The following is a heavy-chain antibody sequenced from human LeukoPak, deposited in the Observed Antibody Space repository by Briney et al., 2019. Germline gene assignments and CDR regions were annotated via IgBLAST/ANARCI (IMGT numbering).Heavy chain of an antibody. CDR1: GFTFSDYY. V-gene: IGHV3-11*01. CDR3: ARDKSGGATSFDY. D-gene: IGHD1-26*01. CDR2: ISSSGSTI. Sequence: GGSLRLSCAASGFTFSDYYMSWIRQAPGKGLEWVSYISSSGSTIYYADSVKGRFTISRDNAKNSLYLQMNGLRAEDTAVYYCARDKSGGATSFDYWGQGTLVTVSS. J-gene: IGHJ4*02.